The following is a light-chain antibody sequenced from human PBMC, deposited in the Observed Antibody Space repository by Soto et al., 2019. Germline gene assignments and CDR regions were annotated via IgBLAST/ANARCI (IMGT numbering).Light chain of an antibody. CDR2: GNT. J-gene: IGLJ3*02. CDR3: QSYDNSLSASV. Sequence: QSAVTQPPSVSGAPGQRVTISCTGSSSNIGAGYDVHWYRQLPGSAPKLLLYGNTNRPSGVPDRFSGSKSGSSASLAISGLQAEDEADYYCQSYDNSLSASVFGGGTKVTVL. CDR1: SSNIGAGYD. V-gene: IGLV1-40*01.